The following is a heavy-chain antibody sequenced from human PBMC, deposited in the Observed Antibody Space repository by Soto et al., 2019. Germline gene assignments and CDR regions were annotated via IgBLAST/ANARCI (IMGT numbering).Heavy chain of an antibody. CDR1: GCSISSGGYS. Sequence: SETLSLTCAFSGCSISSGGYSCNWIRQPPGKGLEWIGYIYHSGSTYYNPSLKSRVTISVDRSKNQFSLKLSSVTAADTAVYYCARGMTTVTTFDYWGQGTLVTVSS. V-gene: IGHV4-30-2*01. CDR3: ARGMTTVTTFDY. D-gene: IGHD4-17*01. CDR2: IYHSGST. J-gene: IGHJ4*02.